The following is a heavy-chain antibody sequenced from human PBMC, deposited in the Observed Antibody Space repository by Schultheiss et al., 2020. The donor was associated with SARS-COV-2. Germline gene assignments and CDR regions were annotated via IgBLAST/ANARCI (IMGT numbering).Heavy chain of an antibody. CDR2: IYYSGST. CDR3: ATGSYGMDV. J-gene: IGHJ6*02. Sequence: SQTLSLTCTVSGGSISSYYWSWIRQPPGKGLEWIGYIYYSGSTYYNPSLKSRVTISVDTSKNQFSLKLSSVTAADTAVYYCATGSYGMDVWGQGTTVTVSS. V-gene: IGHV4-59*12. CDR1: GGSISSYY.